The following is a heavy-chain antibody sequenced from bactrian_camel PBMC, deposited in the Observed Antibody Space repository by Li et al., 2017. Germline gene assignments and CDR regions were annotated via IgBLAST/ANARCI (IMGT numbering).Heavy chain of an antibody. CDR1: GYIYSSCC. D-gene: IGHD6*01. CDR2: IYTGASTA. CDR3: AAARYGGMSCLKPGPIKYNYWDY. V-gene: IGHV3S1*01. Sequence: HVQLVESGGGSAQAGGSLRLSCVGSGYIYSSCCVAWFRQAPGKEREGIAKIYTGASTAYYADSVKGRFTMSQDNAKNTLHLKMNSLKPEDTAMYYCAAARYGGMSCLKPGPIKYNYWDYWGQGTQVTVS. J-gene: IGHJ4*01.